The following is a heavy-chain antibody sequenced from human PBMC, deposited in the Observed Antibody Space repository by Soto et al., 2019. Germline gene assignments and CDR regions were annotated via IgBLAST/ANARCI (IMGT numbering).Heavy chain of an antibody. CDR2: VSSDGTNT. Sequence: EVQLVESGGGLVQPGGSLRLSCTASGFTFSTHWMHWVRQAPGKGLVWVSRVSSDGTNTIYADSVKGRFTISRDNARNTLYLQMNSLRVEYTAVYYCASSPLQSGYWGQGTLVTVSS. D-gene: IGHD4-4*01. J-gene: IGHJ4*02. CDR1: GFTFSTHW. CDR3: ASSPLQSGY. V-gene: IGHV3-74*01.